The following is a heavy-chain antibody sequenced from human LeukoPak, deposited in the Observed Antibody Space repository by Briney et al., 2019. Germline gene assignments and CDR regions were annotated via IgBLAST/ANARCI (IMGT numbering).Heavy chain of an antibody. J-gene: IGHJ5*02. CDR3: AHRRGYNWFDP. V-gene: IGHV2-5*01. Sequence: KSGPTLVNPTQTLTLTCTFSGFSLSTSGVGVGWIRQPPGKALEWLALIYWNDDNLYSPSLKSRLTIAKDTSKNQVVLTMTNMDPVDTATYYCAHRRGYNWFDPWGQGTLVTVSS. CDR1: GFSLSTSGVG. CDR2: IYWNDDN.